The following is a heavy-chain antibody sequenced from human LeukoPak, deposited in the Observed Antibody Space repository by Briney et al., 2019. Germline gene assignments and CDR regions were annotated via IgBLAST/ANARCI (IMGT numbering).Heavy chain of an antibody. CDR2: ISSSSSYI. J-gene: IGHJ4*02. CDR3: ARADIVVVPAAIFGDFDY. Sequence: GGSLRLSCAPSGFTFSNTYMNWVRQAPGKGLEWVSSISSSSSYIYYADSVKGRFTISRDNAKNSLYLQMNSLRAEDTAVYYCARADIVVVPAAIFGDFDYWGQGTLVTVSS. D-gene: IGHD2-2*01. V-gene: IGHV3-21*01. CDR1: GFTFSNTY.